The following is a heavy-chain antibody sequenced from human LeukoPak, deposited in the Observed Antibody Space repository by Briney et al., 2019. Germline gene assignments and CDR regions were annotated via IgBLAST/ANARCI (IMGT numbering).Heavy chain of an antibody. CDR3: ARDQYDTWSRRGNFDS. V-gene: IGHV1-69*13. CDR2: IIPIFGTA. D-gene: IGHD3/OR15-3a*01. J-gene: IGHJ4*02. Sequence: SVKVSCKASGGTFSSYAISWVRQAPGQGLEWMGGIIPIFGTANYAQKFQGRVTITADESTSTAYMELSSLRAEDTAVFYCARDQYDTWSRRGNFDSWGQGTLVIVSS. CDR1: GGTFSSYA.